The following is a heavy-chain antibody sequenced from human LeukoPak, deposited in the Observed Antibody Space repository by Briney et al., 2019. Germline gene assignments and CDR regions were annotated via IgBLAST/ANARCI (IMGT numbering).Heavy chain of an antibody. CDR2: IYSGGST. J-gene: IGHJ4*02. CDR1: GFTVSSNY. Sequence: GGSLRLSCAASGFTVSSNYMSWVRQAPGKGLEWVPYIYSGGSTYYADSVKGRFTISRHNSKNTLYLQLNSLRAEDTAVYYCARDGIAAAGMGSVYWGQGTLVTVSS. CDR3: ARDGIAAAGMGSVY. V-gene: IGHV3-53*04. D-gene: IGHD6-13*01.